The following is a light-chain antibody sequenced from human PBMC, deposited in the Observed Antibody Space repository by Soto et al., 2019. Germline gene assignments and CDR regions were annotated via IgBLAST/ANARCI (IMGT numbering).Light chain of an antibody. CDR3: SSYAGSSTYV. Sequence: QSVLTQPPSASGSPGQSVTISCTGTSSDVGGYDYVSWYQQHPGKATKLMIYEVSKRPSGVPDRFSGSKSGNTASLTVSGLQAEDEADYYCSSYAGSSTYVFGTGTKLPVL. V-gene: IGLV2-8*01. CDR2: EVS. J-gene: IGLJ1*01. CDR1: SSDVGGYDY.